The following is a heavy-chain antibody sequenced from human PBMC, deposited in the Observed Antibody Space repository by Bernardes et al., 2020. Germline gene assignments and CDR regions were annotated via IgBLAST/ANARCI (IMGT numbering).Heavy chain of an antibody. V-gene: IGHV4-61*01. D-gene: IGHD4-4*01. CDR3: ARERLSNPSYYYYGMDV. CDR1: GVSVSSGSSY. CDR2: IYYSGST. Sequence: SETLSLTCTVSGVSVSSGSSYWSWIRQPPGKGLEWIGFIYYSGSTKYNPSLKSRVTISVDTYKKQFSLELSSVTAADTAVYYCARERLSNPSYYYYGMDVWGQGTAVTVSS. J-gene: IGHJ6*02.